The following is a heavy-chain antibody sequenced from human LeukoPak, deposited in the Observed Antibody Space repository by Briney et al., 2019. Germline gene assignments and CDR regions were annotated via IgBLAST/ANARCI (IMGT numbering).Heavy chain of an antibody. V-gene: IGHV3-74*01. Sequence: GGSLRLSCAASGFTFSSYWMHWVRQAPGKGLVWVSRINSDEASTSYADSVKGRFTISRDTAQKTMYLQMNSLRAEDTAVYYCATSTYCSGGSCYSRTFQYWGQGTLVTVSS. D-gene: IGHD2-15*01. CDR2: INSDEAST. CDR3: ATSTYCSGGSCYSRTFQY. CDR1: GFTFSSYW. J-gene: IGHJ4*02.